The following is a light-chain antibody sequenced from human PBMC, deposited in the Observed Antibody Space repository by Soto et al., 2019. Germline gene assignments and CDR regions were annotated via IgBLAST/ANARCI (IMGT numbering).Light chain of an antibody. CDR1: SSDVGSYNL. CDR2: EVS. Sequence: QSVLTQPASVSGSPGQSITISCTGTSSDVGSYNLVSWYQHHPGKAPKLMIYEVSNRPSGVSNRFSGSKSGNTASLTISGLQAEDEADYYCSSYTSSSNVFGTGTKLTVL. J-gene: IGLJ1*01. CDR3: SSYTSSSNV. V-gene: IGLV2-14*02.